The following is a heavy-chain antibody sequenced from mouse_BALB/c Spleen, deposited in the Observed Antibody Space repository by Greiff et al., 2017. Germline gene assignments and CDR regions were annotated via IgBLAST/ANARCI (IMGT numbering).Heavy chain of an antibody. D-gene: IGHD1-2*01. J-gene: IGHJ4*01. CDR2: IDPANGNT. CDR1: GFNIKDTY. CDR3: ARCYYGYDYAMDY. Sequence: VQLQQSGAELVKPGASVKLSCTASGFNIKDTYMHWVKQRPEQGLEWSGRIDPANGNTKYDPKFQGKATITSDTSSNTAYLQLSSLTSEDTAVYYCARCYYGYDYAMDYWGQGTSVTVSS. V-gene: IGHV14-3*02.